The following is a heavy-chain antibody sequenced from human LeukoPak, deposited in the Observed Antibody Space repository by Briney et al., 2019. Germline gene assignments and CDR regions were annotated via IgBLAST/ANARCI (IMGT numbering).Heavy chain of an antibody. D-gene: IGHD6-13*01. CDR3: AKSSSWSYFDY. Sequence: SETLSLTCTVSGGSISSGGYYWSWIRQHPGKGLEWIGYIYYSGSTYCNPSLKSRVTISVDTSKNQFSLKLSSVTAADTAVYYCAKSSSWSYFDYWGQGTLVTVSS. V-gene: IGHV4-31*03. J-gene: IGHJ4*02. CDR2: IYYSGST. CDR1: GGSISSGGYY.